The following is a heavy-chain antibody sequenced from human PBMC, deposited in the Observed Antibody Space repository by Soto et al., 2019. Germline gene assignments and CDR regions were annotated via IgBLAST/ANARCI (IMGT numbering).Heavy chain of an antibody. V-gene: IGHV3-21*06. CDR2: ISSTTHYI. CDR3: ARESEDLTSNFDY. CDR1: GFTFTRYS. J-gene: IGHJ4*02. Sequence: NPVGSLRLSCAASGFTFTRYSMNWVRQAPGKGLEWVSSISSTTHYIYYADSMRGRFTISRDNAKNAVYLEMNSLRAEDTAVYYCARESEDLTSNFDYWGQGTLVTVSS.